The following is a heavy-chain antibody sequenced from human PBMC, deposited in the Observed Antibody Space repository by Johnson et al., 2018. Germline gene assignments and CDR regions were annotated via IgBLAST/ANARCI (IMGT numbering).Heavy chain of an antibody. V-gene: IGHV3-30*03. Sequence: VQLVESGGGLVQPGGSLRLSCAASGFTFSSYGMHWVRQAPGKGLEWVAVISYDGSNKYYADSVKGRFTISRDNSKNTLYLQMNSLRAEDTAVDYCARDSPTVTYYYRYAMDVWGQGTTVTVSS. CDR3: ARDSPTVTYYYRYAMDV. CDR1: GFTFSSYG. D-gene: IGHD4-17*01. CDR2: ISYDGSNK. J-gene: IGHJ6*02.